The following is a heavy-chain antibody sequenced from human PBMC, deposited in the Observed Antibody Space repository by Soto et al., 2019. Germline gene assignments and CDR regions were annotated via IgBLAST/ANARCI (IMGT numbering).Heavy chain of an antibody. V-gene: IGHV2-26*01. D-gene: IGHD2-15*01. CDR3: ARALSEGLPIYNFDS. J-gene: IGHJ4*02. CDR1: GFSLSKARMG. CDR2: IFWNDER. Sequence: QVTLKESGPVLVKPTETLTLTCTVSGFSLSKARMGVSWIRQPPGKALEWLAHIFWNDERSYNTSLKSRLTISRDTTKSQVVLTMTNVDPVYTVTYFCARALSEGLPIYNFDSWGQGTLVTVSS.